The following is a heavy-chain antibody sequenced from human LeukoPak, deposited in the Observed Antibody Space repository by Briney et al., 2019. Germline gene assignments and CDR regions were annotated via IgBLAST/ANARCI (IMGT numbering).Heavy chain of an antibody. J-gene: IGHJ4*02. V-gene: IGHV4-30-4*01. CDR2: IYYSGST. CDR3: ARGTSGDYVNY. Sequence: PSETLSLTCTVSGGSISSGDYYRSWIRQPPGKGLEWIGYIYYSGSTYYNPSLKSRVTISVDTSKNQFSLKLSSVTAADTAVYYCARGTSGDYVNYWGQGTLVTVSS. D-gene: IGHD4-17*01. CDR1: GGSISSGDYY.